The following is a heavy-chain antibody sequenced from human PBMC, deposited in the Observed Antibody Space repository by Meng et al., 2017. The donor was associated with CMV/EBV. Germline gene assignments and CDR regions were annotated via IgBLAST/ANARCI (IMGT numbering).Heavy chain of an antibody. Sequence: GSLRLSCTVSGVSISSYYWSWIRQPPGKGLEWIGYIHYSGGTNYNPSLKSRVTISVDTPKDQFSLKLSSVTAADTAVYYCADLGGVTLFGVVIPNWFDPWGQGTLVTVSS. CDR1: GVSISSYY. CDR2: IHYSGGT. J-gene: IGHJ5*02. V-gene: IGHV4-59*01. D-gene: IGHD3-3*01. CDR3: ADLGGVTLFGVVIPNWFDP.